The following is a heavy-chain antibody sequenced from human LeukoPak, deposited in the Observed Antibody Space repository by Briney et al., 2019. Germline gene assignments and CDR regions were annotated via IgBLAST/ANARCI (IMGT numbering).Heavy chain of an antibody. D-gene: IGHD3-3*01. J-gene: IGHJ6*02. CDR3: ARGRYYDFWSGYYTNTDYYYYGMDV. CDR2: MNPNSGNT. Sequence: ASVKVSCKASGYTFTSYDINWVRQATGQGLEWMGWMNPNSGNTGYAQKFQGRVTVTRNTSISTAYMELSSLRSEDTAVYYCARGRYYDFWSGYYTNTDYYYYGMDVWGQGTTVTVSS. CDR1: GYTFTSYD. V-gene: IGHV1-8*01.